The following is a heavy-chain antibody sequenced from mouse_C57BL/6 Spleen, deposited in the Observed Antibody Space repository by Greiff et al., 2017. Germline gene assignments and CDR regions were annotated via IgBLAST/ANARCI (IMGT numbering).Heavy chain of an antibody. CDR3: ARPYSSYTDYFDY. Sequence: VQLQESGAELVKPGASVKMSCKASGYTFTSYWITWVKQRPGQGLEWIGDIYPGSGSTNYNEKFKSKATLTVDTSSSTAYMQLSSLTSEDSAVYYCARPYSSYTDYFDYWGQGTTLTVSS. CDR1: GYTFTSYW. J-gene: IGHJ2*01. D-gene: IGHD2-5*01. CDR2: IYPGSGST. V-gene: IGHV1-55*01.